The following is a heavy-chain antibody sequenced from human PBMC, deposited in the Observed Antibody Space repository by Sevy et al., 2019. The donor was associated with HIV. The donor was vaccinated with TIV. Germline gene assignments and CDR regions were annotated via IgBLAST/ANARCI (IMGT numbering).Heavy chain of an antibody. D-gene: IGHD3-22*01. CDR1: GFTFSSYA. J-gene: IGHJ3*02. Sequence: GGSLRLSCAASGFTFSSYAMSWVRQAPGKGLEWVSAISGSGGGTYYADSVKGRLTISRDNSKNTLYLQMNSLRAEDTAVYYCAKNPYYYDSPGHDPAFDIWGQGTMVTVSS. CDR2: ISGSGGGT. V-gene: IGHV3-23*01. CDR3: AKNPYYYDSPGHDPAFDI.